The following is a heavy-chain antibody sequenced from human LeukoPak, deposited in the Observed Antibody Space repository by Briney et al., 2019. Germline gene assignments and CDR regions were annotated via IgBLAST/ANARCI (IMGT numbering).Heavy chain of an antibody. CDR1: GYTFTGYY. J-gene: IGHJ4*02. CDR3: ARGPLMYYYDSSGYYWAY. Sequence: VKASCKASGYTFTGYYMHWVRQAPGQGLEWMGWINPNSGGTNYAQKFQGRVTMTRDTSISTAYMELSRLRSDDTAVYYCARGPLMYYYDSSGYYWAYWGQGTLVTVSS. D-gene: IGHD3-22*01. CDR2: INPNSGGT. V-gene: IGHV1-2*02.